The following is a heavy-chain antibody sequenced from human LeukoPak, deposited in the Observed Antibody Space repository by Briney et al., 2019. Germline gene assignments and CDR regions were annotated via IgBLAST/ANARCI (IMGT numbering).Heavy chain of an antibody. CDR3: ARAYCSSTSCYNNWFDP. Sequence: ASVKVSCKASGGTFSSYAISWVRQAPGQGLEWMGGIIPIFGTANYAQKFQGRVTITTDESTSTAYMELSSLRSEDTAVYYCARAYCSSTSCYNNWFDPWGQGTLVTVSS. CDR2: IIPIFGTA. V-gene: IGHV1-69*05. J-gene: IGHJ5*02. CDR1: GGTFSSYA. D-gene: IGHD2-2*01.